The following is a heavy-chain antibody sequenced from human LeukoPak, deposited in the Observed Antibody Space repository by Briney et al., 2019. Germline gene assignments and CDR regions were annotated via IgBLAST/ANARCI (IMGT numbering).Heavy chain of an antibody. J-gene: IGHJ4*02. CDR2: IYYRGNT. D-gene: IGHD3-22*01. CDR1: GGSISNYY. CDR3: ARRGRLYYDSSGYLYYFDY. Sequence: PSETLSLTCTVSGGSISNYYWSWIRQPPREGREWSGYIYYRGNTNFNPSLKSPVTLSVDTSQNQFSLKLSSVTAADTAVYYCARRGRLYYDSSGYLYYFDYWGQGTLVTVSS. V-gene: IGHV4-59*01.